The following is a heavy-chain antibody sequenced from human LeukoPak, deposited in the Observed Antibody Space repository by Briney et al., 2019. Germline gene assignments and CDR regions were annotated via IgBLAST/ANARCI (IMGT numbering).Heavy chain of an antibody. CDR1: GGSISSSGYY. CDR3: ARHSRAALGFWHLEY. Sequence: SETLSLTCTVSGGSISSSGYYWGWIRQSPGKGLEWIGNIYYSRNSYYNPSLKSRVIISVDTSKNQFSLNLRSVTAADTAVYYCARHSRAALGFWHLEYWGQGALVTVSS. J-gene: IGHJ4*02. D-gene: IGHD3-3*01. V-gene: IGHV4-39*01. CDR2: IYYSRNS.